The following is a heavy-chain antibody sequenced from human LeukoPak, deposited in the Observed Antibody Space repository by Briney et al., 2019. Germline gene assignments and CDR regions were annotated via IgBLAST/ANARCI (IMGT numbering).Heavy chain of an antibody. CDR3: ARGFGNCGGDCFDAFDI. CDR2: IYHSGST. Sequence: SESLSLTCTVSGGSISSGGYYWSWIRQPPGKGLEWIGYIYHSGSTYYNPSLKSRVTISVDRSKNQFSLKLSSVTAADTAVYYCARGFGNCGGDCFDAFDIWGQGTMVTVSS. CDR1: GGSISSGGYY. V-gene: IGHV4-30-2*01. D-gene: IGHD2-21*02. J-gene: IGHJ3*02.